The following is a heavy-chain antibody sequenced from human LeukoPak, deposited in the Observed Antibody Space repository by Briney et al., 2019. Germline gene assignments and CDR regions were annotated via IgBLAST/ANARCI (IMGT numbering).Heavy chain of an antibody. V-gene: IGHV3-7*01. Sequence: GVSLRLSCEASGFAFRSYWASWVRQAQGKGLEWVANRNQDGNSQNYVDSVRGRFTISKDNAKNSVYLQMNSLRAEDTAVYYCARSLWPEDYWGQGILVTVSS. CDR3: ARSLWPEDY. J-gene: IGHJ4*02. CDR2: RNQDGNSQ. D-gene: IGHD2-21*01. CDR1: GFAFRSYW.